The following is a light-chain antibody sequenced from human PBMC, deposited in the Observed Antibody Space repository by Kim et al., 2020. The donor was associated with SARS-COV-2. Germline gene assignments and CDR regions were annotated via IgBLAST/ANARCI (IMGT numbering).Light chain of an antibody. J-gene: IGLJ1*01. CDR2: DNN. V-gene: IGLV1-51*01. CDR1: SSNIGNNY. CDR3: GTWDNSLSAYV. Sequence: QSVLTQPPSVSAAPGQKVTISCSGSSSNIGNNYVSWYQHLPGTAPKLLIYDNNKRPSGIPDRFSGSKSGTSGTLGITGLQTGDEADYYCGTWDNSLSAYVFGTGTKVTVL.